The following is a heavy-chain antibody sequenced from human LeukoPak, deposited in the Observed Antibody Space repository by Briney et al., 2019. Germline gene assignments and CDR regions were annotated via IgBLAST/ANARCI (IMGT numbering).Heavy chain of an antibody. CDR3: ARGLYGGNTELI. CDR2: ISPYNGNT. Sequence: GASVKVSCKASGYTFTSYAITWVRQAPGQGLEWMGWISPYNGNTNYAQKLQGRVTMTTDTSTSTAYMELRSLRSDDTAVYYCARGLYGGNTELIWGQGTMVTVSS. V-gene: IGHV1-18*01. CDR1: GYTFTSYA. J-gene: IGHJ3*02. D-gene: IGHD4-23*01.